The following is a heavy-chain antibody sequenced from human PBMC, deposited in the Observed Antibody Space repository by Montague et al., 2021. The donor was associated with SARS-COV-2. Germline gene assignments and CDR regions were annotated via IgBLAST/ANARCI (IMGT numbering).Heavy chain of an antibody. CDR1: GFTFSSYG. Sequence: SLRLSCAASGFTFSSYGMHWVRQAPGKGLEWVAVISYDGSNENXXXSXXXRFXISRDNPKNTLNLQMNSLRAEDTAVYYCAKDLGTGLDCSGGSCYAYYYGMDVWGQGTTVTVSS. CDR2: ISYDGSNE. V-gene: IGHV3-30*18. J-gene: IGHJ6*02. CDR3: AKDLGTGLDCSGGSCYAYYYGMDV. D-gene: IGHD2-15*01.